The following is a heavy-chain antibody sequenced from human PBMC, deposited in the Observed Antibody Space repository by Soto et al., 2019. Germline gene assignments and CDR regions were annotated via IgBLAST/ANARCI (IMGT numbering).Heavy chain of an antibody. CDR1: GFTFSTYA. D-gene: IGHD3-16*01. CDR2: TSYDGGAT. CDR3: ARVGVSSNSDY. Sequence: GGSLRLSCAASGFTFSTYAMSWVRQAPGKGLEWVSSTSYDGGATYYADSVKGRFTFSRDNSGDTLYLQMNSLRADDTAVYYCARVGVSSNSDYWGQGTLVTVSS. V-gene: IGHV3-23*01. J-gene: IGHJ4*02.